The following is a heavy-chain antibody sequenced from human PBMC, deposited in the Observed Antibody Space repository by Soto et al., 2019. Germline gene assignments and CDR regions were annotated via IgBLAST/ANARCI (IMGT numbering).Heavy chain of an antibody. D-gene: IGHD2-8*01. CDR3: ATNRGVDFYYFDS. J-gene: IGHJ4*02. V-gene: IGHV4-31*11. CDR1: GASIKTGGYY. Sequence: QVQLQESGPGLVKPSQTLSLTCAVSGASIKTGGYYWTWIRQHPTKGLEWLGYIYFSGTTWYNPSLKSRVVMSVDLSQNPFSLNLASVTAADTAVCFSATNRGVDFYYFDSWGQGTPVTVSS. CDR2: IYFSGTT.